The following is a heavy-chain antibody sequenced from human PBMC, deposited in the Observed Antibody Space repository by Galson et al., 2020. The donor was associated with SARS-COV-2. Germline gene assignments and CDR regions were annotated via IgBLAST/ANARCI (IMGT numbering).Heavy chain of an antibody. CDR1: GDSISSYY. CDR3: ARDMGGPTDD. D-gene: IGHD3-16*01. J-gene: IGHJ4*02. V-gene: IGHV4-59*01. CDR2: AYYSGST. Sequence: SETLSLTCTVSGDSISSYYWGWIRQPPGKGLEWIGYAYYSGSTNYNPSLKSRVTISVDTSKNQISLKLSSVTAADTAMYYCARDMGGPTDDWGQGTLVTVSS.